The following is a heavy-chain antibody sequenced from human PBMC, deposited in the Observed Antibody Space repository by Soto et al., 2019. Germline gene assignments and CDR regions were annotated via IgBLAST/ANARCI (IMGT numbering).Heavy chain of an antibody. Sequence: QVQLVQSGAEVKKPGASVKVSCKASGYTFTSYGISWVRQARGQGLQWMGWISAYNGNTNYAQKLQGRVTMTTDTSTSTAYMELRSLRSDDTAVYYCARAYCSGGSCYFPYNWFDPWGQGTLVTVSS. CDR1: GYTFTSYG. D-gene: IGHD2-15*01. J-gene: IGHJ5*02. CDR2: ISAYNGNT. CDR3: ARAYCSGGSCYFPYNWFDP. V-gene: IGHV1-18*01.